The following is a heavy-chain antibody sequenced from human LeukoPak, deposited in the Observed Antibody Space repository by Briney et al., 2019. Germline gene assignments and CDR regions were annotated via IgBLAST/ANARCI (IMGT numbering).Heavy chain of an antibody. CDR1: GFTFSSYS. D-gene: IGHD6-13*01. V-gene: IGHV3-21*01. Sequence: GRSLRLSCAASGFTFSSYSMNWVRQAPGKGLEWVSSISSSSSYIYYTDSVKGRFTISRENAKNSLYLQMNSLRAEDTAVYYCARSSFARCFDPWGQGTLGTVSS. J-gene: IGHJ5*02. CDR3: ARSSFARCFDP. CDR2: ISSSSSYI.